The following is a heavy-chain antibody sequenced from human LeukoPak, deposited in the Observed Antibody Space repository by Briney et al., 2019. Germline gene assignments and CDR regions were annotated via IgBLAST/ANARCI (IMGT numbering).Heavy chain of an antibody. V-gene: IGHV1-2*02. CDR2: IDPNSGGT. CDR3: AKGRGTTNGRGVITNYFDL. D-gene: IGHD3-10*01. CDR1: GNTFTAHD. Sequence: ASVKVSCKASGNTFTAHDIHWGRQAPGQGLEWMGWIDPNSGGTNYAQRFLGSVTMTRDTSINTAFMEVRRLRSDDTAIYYCAKGRGTTNGRGVITNYFDLWGRGSLVTVSS. J-gene: IGHJ2*01.